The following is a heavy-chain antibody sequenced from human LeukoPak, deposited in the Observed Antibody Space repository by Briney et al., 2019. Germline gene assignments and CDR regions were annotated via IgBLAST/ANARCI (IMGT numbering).Heavy chain of an antibody. CDR1: GGSISSYY. J-gene: IGHJ4*02. V-gene: IGHV4-59*08. Sequence: PSETLSLTCTVSGGSISSYYWSWIRQPPGKGQEWIGYIYYSGSTNYNPSLKSRVTISVDTSKNQFSLKLSSVTAADTAVYYCARGGWYGRYFDYWGQGTLVTVSS. CDR2: IYYSGST. CDR3: ARGGWYGRYFDY. D-gene: IGHD6-19*01.